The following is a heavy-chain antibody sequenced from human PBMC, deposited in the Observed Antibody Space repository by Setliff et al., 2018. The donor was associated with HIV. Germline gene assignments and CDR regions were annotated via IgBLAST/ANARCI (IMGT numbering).Heavy chain of an antibody. Sequence: GASVKVSCKASGGTFSSYTISWVRQAPGQGLEWMGRIIPILGIANYAQKFQGRVTITADKSTSTAYMELSSLRSEDTAVYYCARDDGGYNYAEAFDVWGQGTMVTVSS. J-gene: IGHJ3*01. CDR3: ARDDGGYNYAEAFDV. V-gene: IGHV1-69*04. D-gene: IGHD3-16*01. CDR1: GGTFSSYT. CDR2: IIPILGIA.